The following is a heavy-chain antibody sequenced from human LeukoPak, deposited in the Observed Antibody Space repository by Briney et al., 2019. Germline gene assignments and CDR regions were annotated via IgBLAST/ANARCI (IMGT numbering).Heavy chain of an antibody. CDR1: GGSLSGYY. CDR3: ARDYYGSGSFNWFDP. D-gene: IGHD3-10*01. V-gene: IGHV4-34*01. CDR2: INHSGST. J-gene: IGHJ5*02. Sequence: PSETLSLTCAVYGGSLSGYYWSWIRQPPGKGLEGIGEINHSGSTNYNPSLKSRVTISVDTSKNQFSLKLSSVTAADTAVYYCARDYYGSGSFNWFDPWGQGTLVTVSS.